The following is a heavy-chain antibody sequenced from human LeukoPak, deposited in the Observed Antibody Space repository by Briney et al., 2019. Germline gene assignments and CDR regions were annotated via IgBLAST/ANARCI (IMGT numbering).Heavy chain of an antibody. Sequence: ASVKVSCKAYGGTFSSYAISWVRQAPGQGLEWMGGTIPIFGTANYAQKFQGRVTITTDESTSTAYMELSSLRSEDTAVYYCALATYCGGDCYNFGGYWGQGTLVTVSS. V-gene: IGHV1-69*05. CDR3: ALATYCGGDCYNFGGY. CDR2: TIPIFGTA. D-gene: IGHD2-21*02. J-gene: IGHJ4*02. CDR1: GGTFSSYA.